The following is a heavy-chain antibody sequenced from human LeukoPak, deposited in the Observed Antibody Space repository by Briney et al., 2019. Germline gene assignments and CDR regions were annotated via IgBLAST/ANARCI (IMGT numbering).Heavy chain of an antibody. CDR2: IYYSGST. Sequence: SETLSLTCTVSGGSISSGGYYWSWIRQHPGKGLEWIGYIYYSGSTYYNPSLKSRVTISVDESNNRFSLKLNSVAAADTAVYYCARLLNRAFDYWGQGTLVTVSS. D-gene: IGHD2/OR15-2a*01. V-gene: IGHV4-31*03. CDR1: GGSISSGGYY. J-gene: IGHJ4*02. CDR3: ARLLNRAFDY.